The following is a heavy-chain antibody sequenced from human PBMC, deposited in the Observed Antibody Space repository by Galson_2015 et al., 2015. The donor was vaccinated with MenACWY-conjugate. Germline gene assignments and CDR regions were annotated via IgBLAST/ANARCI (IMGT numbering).Heavy chain of an antibody. Sequence: SLRLSCAASGFSFSSYWMHWVRQLPGKGPVWVSRINSDGSSTSYADSVKGRFTISRDNAKNTLYLQMSSLRAEDTAVDYCARKGPNGRPPDGFDIWGQGTMVTVSS. D-gene: IGHD2-8*01. CDR3: ARKGPNGRPPDGFDI. V-gene: IGHV3-74*01. CDR2: INSDGSST. J-gene: IGHJ3*02. CDR1: GFSFSSYW.